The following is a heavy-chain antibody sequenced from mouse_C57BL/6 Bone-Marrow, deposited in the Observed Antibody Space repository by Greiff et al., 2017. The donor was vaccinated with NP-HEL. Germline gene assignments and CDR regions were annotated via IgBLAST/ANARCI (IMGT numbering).Heavy chain of an antibody. D-gene: IGHD1-1*01. Sequence: QVQLQQPGAELVKPGASVTMSCKASGYTFTSYWITWVKQRPGQGLEWIGDIYPGSGSTNYNEKFTSKATLTVDTSSSTAYMQLSSLKSEDSAVYYCARWTTTVVATRYFDVWGTGTTVTVSS. V-gene: IGHV1-55*01. J-gene: IGHJ1*03. CDR3: ARWTTTVVATRYFDV. CDR2: IYPGSGST. CDR1: GYTFTSYW.